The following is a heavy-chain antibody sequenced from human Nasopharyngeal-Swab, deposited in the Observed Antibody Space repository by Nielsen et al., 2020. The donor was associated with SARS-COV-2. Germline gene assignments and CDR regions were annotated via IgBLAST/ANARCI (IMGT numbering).Heavy chain of an antibody. CDR2: FDPEDGET. D-gene: IGHD6-19*01. CDR1: GYTLTELS. Sequence: ASVKVSCKVSGYTLTELSMHWVRQAPGKGLEWRGGFDPEDGETIYAQKFQGRVTMTEDTSTDTAYMELSSLRSEDTAVYYCATGPPVAGHNWFDPWGQGTLVTVSS. CDR3: ATGPPVAGHNWFDP. V-gene: IGHV1-24*01. J-gene: IGHJ5*02.